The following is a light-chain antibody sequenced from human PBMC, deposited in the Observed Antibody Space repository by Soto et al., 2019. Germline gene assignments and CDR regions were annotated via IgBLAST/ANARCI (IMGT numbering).Light chain of an antibody. CDR1: SSDVGGYNY. Sequence: CVLTRPASVSGAAGEAITISCTGTSSDVGGYNYVSWYQQHPGKAPKLMIYDVSNRPSGVSNRFSGSKSGNTASLTISGLQAEDEADYYCSSYTSSSTPYVFGTGTKVTVL. CDR2: DVS. V-gene: IGLV2-14*01. CDR3: SSYTSSSTPYV. J-gene: IGLJ1*01.